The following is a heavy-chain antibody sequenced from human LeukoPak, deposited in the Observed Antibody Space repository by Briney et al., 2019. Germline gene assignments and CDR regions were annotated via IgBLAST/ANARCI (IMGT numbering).Heavy chain of an antibody. Sequence: AAXXFTXXXXXMHWXXXAPXXXLEWVAVISYDGSNKYYADSVKGRFIISRDNSKSTLYLQMNSLRAEDTAVYYCARDKDWAFDYWGQGTLVTVSS. CDR2: ISYDGSNK. V-gene: IGHV3-30*03. D-gene: IGHD3/OR15-3a*01. CDR3: ARDKDWAFDY. J-gene: IGHJ4*02. CDR1: XFTXXXXX.